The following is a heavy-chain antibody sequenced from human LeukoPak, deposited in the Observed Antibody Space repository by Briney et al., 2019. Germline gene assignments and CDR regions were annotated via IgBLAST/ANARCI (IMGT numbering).Heavy chain of an antibody. CDR3: ARTRITMVRGSYYNFWFDP. D-gene: IGHD3-10*01. CDR1: GGSISSYY. CDR2: IYYSGST. Sequence: SETLSPTCTVSGGSISSYYWSWIRQPPGKGLEWIGYIYYSGSTYYNPSLKSRVTISVDTSKNQFSLKLSSVTAADTAVYYCARTRITMVRGSYYNFWFDPWGQGTLVTVSS. V-gene: IGHV4-30-4*08. J-gene: IGHJ5*02.